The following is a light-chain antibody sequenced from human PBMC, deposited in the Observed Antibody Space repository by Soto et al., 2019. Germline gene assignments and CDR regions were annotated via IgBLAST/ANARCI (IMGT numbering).Light chain of an antibody. CDR2: DAS. CDR1: QSISSW. V-gene: IGKV1-5*01. CDR3: QQRSNWPIT. J-gene: IGKJ5*01. Sequence: DIQMTQSPSTLSASVGDRVTITCRASQSISSWLAWYQQKPGKAPKLLIYDASSLESGVPSRFSGSGSGTEFTLTINRLEPEDFAVYYCQQRSNWPITVGQGTRLEIK.